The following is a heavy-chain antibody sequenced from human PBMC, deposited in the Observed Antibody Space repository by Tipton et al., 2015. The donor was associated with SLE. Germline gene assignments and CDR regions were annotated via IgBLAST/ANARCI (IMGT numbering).Heavy chain of an antibody. D-gene: IGHD3-10*01. J-gene: IGHJ3*02. V-gene: IGHV4-39*07. CDR2: IYYSGST. CDR3: ASDSGDAFDI. CDR1: GGSISSSSYY. Sequence: TLSLTCTVSGGSISSSSYYWGWIRQPPGKGLEWIGSIYYSGSTYYNPSLKSRVTISVDTSKNQFSLKLSSVTAADTAVYYCASDSGDAFDIWGQGTMVIVSS.